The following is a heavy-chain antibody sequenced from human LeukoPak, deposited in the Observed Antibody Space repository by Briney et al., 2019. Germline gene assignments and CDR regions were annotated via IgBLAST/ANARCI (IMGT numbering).Heavy chain of an antibody. CDR3: ARDCSSTSCYNRIDY. V-gene: IGHV3-21*01. CDR2: ISSSSSYI. Sequence: RGGSLRLSCAASGFTFSSYSMNWDRQAPGKGLEWVSSISSSSSYIYYADSVKGRFTISRDNAKNSRYLQMNSLRAEDTAVYYCARDCSSTSCYNRIDYWGQGPLLSDSS. J-gene: IGHJ4*02. CDR1: GFTFSSYS. D-gene: IGHD2-2*02.